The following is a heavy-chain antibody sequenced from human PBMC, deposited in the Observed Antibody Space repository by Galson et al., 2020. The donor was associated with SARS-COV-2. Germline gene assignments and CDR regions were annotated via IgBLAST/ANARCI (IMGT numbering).Heavy chain of an antibody. V-gene: IGHV1-46*01. Sequence: ASVKVSCKASGYTFTSYYLHWVRQAPGQGLEWVGIINPRDDITAYAQKFQGRVTMTRDTSTSTVYMELSSLRPEDTAVYYCAGAWGDTSSFFLVGGGRGTLV. D-gene: IGHD3-3*01. CDR3: AGAWGDTSSFFLVG. J-gene: IGHJ4*02. CDR1: GYTFTSYY. CDR2: INPRDDIT.